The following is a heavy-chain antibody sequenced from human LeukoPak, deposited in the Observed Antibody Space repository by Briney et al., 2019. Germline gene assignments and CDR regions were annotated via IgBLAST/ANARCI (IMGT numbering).Heavy chain of an antibody. CDR2: MSGSGGHT. CDR3: AREPPHCGGDCFSLLDN. J-gene: IGHJ4*02. CDR1: GFTFNSYS. D-gene: IGHD2-21*02. V-gene: IGHV3-23*01. Sequence: GGSLRLSCAASGFTFNSYSMSWVRQAPGKGLEWVSLMSGSGGHTYYADSVKGRFTISRDDSKNTLYLEMNNLRAEDTAVFYCAREPPHCGGDCFSLLDNWGQGTLVTVYS.